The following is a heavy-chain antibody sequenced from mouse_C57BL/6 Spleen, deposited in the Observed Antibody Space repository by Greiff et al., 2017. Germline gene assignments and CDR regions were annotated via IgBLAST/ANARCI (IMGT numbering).Heavy chain of an antibody. CDR1: GYTFTEYT. V-gene: IGHV1-62-2*01. J-gene: IGHJ4*01. CDR2: FYPGSGSI. D-gene: IGHD1-1*01. Sequence: QVQLQQSGAELVKPGASVKLSCKASGYTFTEYTIHWVKQRSGQGLEWIGWFYPGSGSIKYNEKFKDKATLTADKSSSTVYMELSRLTSEDSAVYFCARHEEFYYGSREDYYAMDYWGQGTSVTVSS. CDR3: ARHEEFYYGSREDYYAMDY.